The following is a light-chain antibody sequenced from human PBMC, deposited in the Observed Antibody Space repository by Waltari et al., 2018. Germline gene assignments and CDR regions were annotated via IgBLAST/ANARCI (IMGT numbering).Light chain of an antibody. CDR1: RNIRTL. J-gene: IGKJ1*01. Sequence: DIPMTQSPSTLSAPVGGRVTITCRASRNIRTLLAWYQQKPGKAPTLLIHKASTLDSGVPSWFSGRGYGTEFTLTISSQQPDDSATYCCQQYESYRTFGQGTKVEVK. CDR2: KAS. V-gene: IGKV1-5*03. CDR3: QQYESYRT.